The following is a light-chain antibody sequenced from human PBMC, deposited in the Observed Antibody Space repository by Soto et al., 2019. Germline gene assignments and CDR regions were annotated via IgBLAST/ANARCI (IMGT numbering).Light chain of an antibody. Sequence: EIVLTQSPGTLSLSPGERATLSCRASQSVSNSYLAWYQQKPGQAPRLLIYGASSRATGIPDRFSGSGSGTDSTLTISRLEPEDFAVYYCHQYGSSPRSFGQGTKVEIK. V-gene: IGKV3-20*01. CDR3: HQYGSSPRS. CDR1: QSVSNSY. J-gene: IGKJ1*01. CDR2: GAS.